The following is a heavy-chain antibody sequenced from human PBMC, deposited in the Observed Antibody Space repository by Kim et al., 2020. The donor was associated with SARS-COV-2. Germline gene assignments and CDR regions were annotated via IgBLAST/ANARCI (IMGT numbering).Heavy chain of an antibody. CDR1: GGSISSSNYY. J-gene: IGHJ3*02. Sequence: SETLSLTCTVSGGSISSSNYYWGWIRQPPGKGLEWIGTIYYSGSTYYNPSLKSRVTISVDTSENQFSLKLSSVTAADTAVYYCARDVGNSGYSSDTFDIWGPGTMVTVSS. D-gene: IGHD5-12*01. V-gene: IGHV4-39*07. CDR2: IYYSGST. CDR3: ARDVGNSGYSSDTFDI.